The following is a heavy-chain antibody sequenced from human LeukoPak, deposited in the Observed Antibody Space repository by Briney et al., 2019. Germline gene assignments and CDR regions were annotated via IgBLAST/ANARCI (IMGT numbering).Heavy chain of an antibody. J-gene: IGHJ4*02. CDR2: ISSSSSYI. Sequence: PGGSLRLSCAASGFTFSSYSMNWVRQAPGKGLEWVSSISSSSSYIYYADSVKGRFTISRDNAKNSLYLQMNSLRAEDTAVYYCARSSNWNDGNFDYWGQGTLVTVSS. D-gene: IGHD1-1*01. CDR3: ARSSNWNDGNFDY. CDR1: GFTFSSYS. V-gene: IGHV3-21*01.